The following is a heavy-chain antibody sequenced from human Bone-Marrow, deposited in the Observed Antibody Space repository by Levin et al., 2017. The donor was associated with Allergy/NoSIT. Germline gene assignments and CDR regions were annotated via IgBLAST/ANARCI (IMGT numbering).Heavy chain of an antibody. CDR2: ITSDGVAT. Sequence: PGGSLRLSCAASGFTFTTFAINWVRQAPGQGLEWVSGITSDGVATYYADSVKGRFTISRDNSKDMVSLQMNSLRAEDTAMYYCGRGRRGGKYLYYFDYWGPGTLVTVSS. J-gene: IGHJ4*02. CDR3: GRGRRGGKYLYYFDY. CDR1: GFTFTTFA. V-gene: IGHV3-23*01. D-gene: IGHD2/OR15-2a*01.